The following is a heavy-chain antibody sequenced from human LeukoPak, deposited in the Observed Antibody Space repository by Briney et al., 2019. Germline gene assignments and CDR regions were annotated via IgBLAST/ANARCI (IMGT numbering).Heavy chain of an antibody. Sequence: PETLSLTCAVYGGSFTGYYWNWIRQPPGKGLEWIGEIEHSGSTKYNPSLRSRVTISADTSKNQFSLKMSSVTAADTAVYYCARTSGDWLSWAWIGVDVWGKGTTVTVSS. CDR2: IEHSGST. V-gene: IGHV4-34*01. J-gene: IGHJ6*04. CDR3: ARTSGDWLSWAWIGVDV. CDR1: GGSFTGYY. D-gene: IGHD3-9*01.